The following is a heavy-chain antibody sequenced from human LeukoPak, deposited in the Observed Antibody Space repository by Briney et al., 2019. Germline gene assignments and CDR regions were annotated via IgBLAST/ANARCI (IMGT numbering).Heavy chain of an antibody. CDR2: IGTAGDT. D-gene: IGHD6-25*01. CDR1: GFTFSSYD. CDR3: ARALTARSGGYDAFDI. V-gene: IGHV3-13*01. Sequence: PGGSLRLSCAASGFTFSSYDMHWVREATGKGLEWVSAIGTAGDTYYPGSVKGRFTISRENAKNSLYLQMNSLRAGDTAVYYCARALTARSGGYDAFDIWGQGTMVTVSS. J-gene: IGHJ3*02.